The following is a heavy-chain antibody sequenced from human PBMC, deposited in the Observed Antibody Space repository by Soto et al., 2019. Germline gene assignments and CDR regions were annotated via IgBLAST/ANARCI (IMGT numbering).Heavy chain of an antibody. V-gene: IGHV4-59*01. Sequence: PSETLSLTCTVSGCSISSYYWSWIRQPPGNGLEWMGYIHYSGSTNYNPSLKRRVTISVDSSKNQFSLKPSSVPAADTAVYYCARQTTTITNFDSWGQGTLVTVSS. J-gene: IGHJ4*02. CDR1: GCSISSYY. CDR3: ARQTTTITNFDS. CDR2: IHYSGST. D-gene: IGHD4-4*01.